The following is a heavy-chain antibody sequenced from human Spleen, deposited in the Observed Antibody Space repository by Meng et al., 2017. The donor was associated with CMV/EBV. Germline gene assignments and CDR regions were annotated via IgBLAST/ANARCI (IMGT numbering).Heavy chain of an antibody. D-gene: IGHD2-2*02. CDR1: GSTFSSYD. CDR3: ARGAWDVVVPAAINYDYGMDV. CDR2: ICTAGDT. J-gene: IGHJ6*02. V-gene: IGHV3-13*01. Sequence: GGSLRLSCAASGSTFSSYDVPWVRQATGKGLEWVSAICTAGDTYYPGSVKGRFTIARENAKNSLYLQMNSLRAGDTAVYYCARGAWDVVVPAAINYDYGMDVWGQGTTVTVSS.